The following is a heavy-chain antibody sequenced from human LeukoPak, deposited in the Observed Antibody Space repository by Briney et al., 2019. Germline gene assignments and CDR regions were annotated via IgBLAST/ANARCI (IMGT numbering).Heavy chain of an antibody. J-gene: IGHJ4*02. V-gene: IGHV3-33*01. CDR1: GFIFSNYG. D-gene: IGHD3-22*01. Sequence: QPGGSLRLSCVASGFIFSNYGMHWVRQAPGKGLEWVAVIWYDGSNEHYADSVKGRFTISRDTSKNTLYLQMNSLRAEDTAVYYCARAYYYDVSVTPDYWGQGTLVTVAS. CDR3: ARAYYYDVSVTPDY. CDR2: IWYDGSNE.